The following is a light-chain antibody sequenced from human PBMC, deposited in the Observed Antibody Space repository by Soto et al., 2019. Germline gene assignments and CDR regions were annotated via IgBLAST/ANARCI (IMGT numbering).Light chain of an antibody. CDR2: GAS. Sequence: ENVLTQPPGTLSLSPGERATLSCGASQSVTSSYLAWYQQKPGQAPRLLIYGASSRATGIPDRFSGSGSGTDFTLTINRLEPEDFAVYYCHQYGSSPRTFGQGTKVEIK. CDR3: HQYGSSPRT. V-gene: IGKV3-20*01. J-gene: IGKJ1*01. CDR1: QSVTSSY.